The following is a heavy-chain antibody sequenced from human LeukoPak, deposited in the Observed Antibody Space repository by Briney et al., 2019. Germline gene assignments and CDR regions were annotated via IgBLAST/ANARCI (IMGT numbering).Heavy chain of an antibody. V-gene: IGHV3-48*02. CDR3: ARLAGLAFDY. Sequence: GGSLRLSCAASGFTFSSYSMNWVRQAPGKGLEWGSYITSGSTTIYYADSVKGRFTISRDNAKNSLYLQMNSLKDEDTAVYYCARLAGLAFDYWGQGTLVTVSS. CDR2: ITSGSTTI. CDR1: GFTFSSYS. D-gene: IGHD2-21*01. J-gene: IGHJ4*02.